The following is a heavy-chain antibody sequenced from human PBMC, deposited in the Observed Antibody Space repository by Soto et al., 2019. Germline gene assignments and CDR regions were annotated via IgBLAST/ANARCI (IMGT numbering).Heavy chain of an antibody. Sequence: HPGGSLRLSCAASGFTFSSYAMSWVRQSPGEGLEWVSSVNDSGDGTYYADSVKGRFTISRDNSKNTLYLQMNTLRAEDTALYYCVRDPQTSGWSYNWYDPWGQGTRVTVSS. CDR1: GFTFSSYA. V-gene: IGHV3-23*01. J-gene: IGHJ5*02. D-gene: IGHD6-19*01. CDR2: VNDSGDGT. CDR3: VRDPQTSGWSYNWYDP.